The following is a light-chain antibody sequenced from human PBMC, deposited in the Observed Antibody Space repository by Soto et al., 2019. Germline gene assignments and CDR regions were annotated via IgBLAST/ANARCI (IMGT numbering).Light chain of an antibody. CDR3: QQRSNWPIT. J-gene: IGKJ5*01. Sequence: EIVLIQSAATPSLSPGERATLSCRASQSVSSYLAWYQQKPGQAPRLLIYDASNRATGIPARFSGSGSGTDFTLTISSLEPEDFAVYYCQQRSNWPITFGQGTRLEIK. CDR1: QSVSSY. CDR2: DAS. V-gene: IGKV3-11*01.